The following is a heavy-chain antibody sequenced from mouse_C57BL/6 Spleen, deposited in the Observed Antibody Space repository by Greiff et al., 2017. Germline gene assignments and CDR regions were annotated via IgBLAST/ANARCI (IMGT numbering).Heavy chain of an antibody. J-gene: IGHJ4*01. CDR3: ARGATVVADSYAMDY. Sequence: QVQLQQSGAELVMPGASVKLSCKASGYTFTSYWMHWVKQRPGQGLEWIGEIDPSDSYTNYNQKFKGKSTLTVAKSSSTAYMQLSSLTYEESAVYYGARGATVVADSYAMDYWGQGTSVTVSS. CDR2: IDPSDSYT. D-gene: IGHD1-1*01. CDR1: GYTFTSYW. V-gene: IGHV1-69*01.